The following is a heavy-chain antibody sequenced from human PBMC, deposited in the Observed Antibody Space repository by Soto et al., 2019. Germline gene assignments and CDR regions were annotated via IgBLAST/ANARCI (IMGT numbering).Heavy chain of an antibody. J-gene: IGHJ4*02. D-gene: IGHD6-6*01. Sequence: LSLTCAVYGGSFSGYYLSWIRQPPGKGLEWIGEINHSGSTNYNPSLKSRVTISVDTSKNQFSLKLSSVTAADTAVYYCARGGEQLVTDYWGQGTLVTVSS. CDR3: ARGGEQLVTDY. CDR1: GGSFSGYY. V-gene: IGHV4-34*01. CDR2: INHSGST.